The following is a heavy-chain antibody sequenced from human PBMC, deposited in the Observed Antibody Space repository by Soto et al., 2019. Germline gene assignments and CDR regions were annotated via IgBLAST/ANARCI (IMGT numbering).Heavy chain of an antibody. Sequence: QVQLQQWGAGLLKASETLSLTCAVVGDSLRGQSWNWIRQSPGKGLEWIGELDQSGGTNYNPSLKSRAIISYDPSKNQCSLTLTSVTAADTAVYYCAREDSYGWSGESLDVWGQGTTVTVSS. CDR2: LDQSGGT. J-gene: IGHJ6*02. CDR3: AREDSYGWSGESLDV. D-gene: IGHD6-19*01. V-gene: IGHV4-34*01. CDR1: GDSLRGQS.